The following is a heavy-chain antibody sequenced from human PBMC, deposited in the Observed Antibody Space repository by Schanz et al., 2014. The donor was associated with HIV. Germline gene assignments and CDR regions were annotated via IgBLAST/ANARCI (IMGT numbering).Heavy chain of an antibody. Sequence: QLQLQESGPGLVKPSETLSLTCTVSGGSISSSSYYWGWIRQPPGKGLEWIGSIYYSGSTYYNPSLKSRVPISVDTSTPQFSRKLRSVSASDTAVYYCARHIREYRLRWFDPWGQGTLVTVSS. V-gene: IGHV4-39*01. J-gene: IGHJ5*02. CDR3: ARHIREYRLRWFDP. CDR1: GGSISSSSYY. D-gene: IGHD2-21*01. CDR2: IYYSGST.